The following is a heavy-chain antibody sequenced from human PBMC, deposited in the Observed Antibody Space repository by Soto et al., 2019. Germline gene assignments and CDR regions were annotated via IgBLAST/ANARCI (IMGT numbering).Heavy chain of an antibody. CDR3: ARGVGATTLKNWFYP. D-gene: IGHD5-12*01. Sequence: QLPLQESGSGLVKPSQTLSLTCAVSGGSISSGGYSWSWIRQPPGKGLEWIGYIYHSGSTYYNPSLKSRVTISVDRSKNQFSLKLSSVTAADTAVYYCARGVGATTLKNWFYPWCQGTLVTAAS. CDR2: IYHSGST. V-gene: IGHV4-30-2*01. J-gene: IGHJ5*02. CDR1: GGSISSGGYS.